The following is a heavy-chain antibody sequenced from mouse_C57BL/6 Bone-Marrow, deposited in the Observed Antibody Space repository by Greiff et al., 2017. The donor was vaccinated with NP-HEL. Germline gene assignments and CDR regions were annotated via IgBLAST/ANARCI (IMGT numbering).Heavy chain of an antibody. CDR3: ITIYYGYDTFAY. D-gene: IGHD2-2*01. CDR2: IDPENGDT. V-gene: IGHV14-4*01. CDR1: GFNIKDDY. J-gene: IGHJ3*01. Sequence: DVQLQESGAELVRPGASVKLSCTASGFNIKDDYMHWVKQRPEQGLEWIGWIDPENGDTEYASKFQGKATITADTSSNTAYLQLSSLTSEDTAVYYCITIYYGYDTFAYWGQGTLVTVSA.